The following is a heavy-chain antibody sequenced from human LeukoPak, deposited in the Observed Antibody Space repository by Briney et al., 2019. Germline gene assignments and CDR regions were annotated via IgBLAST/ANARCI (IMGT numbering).Heavy chain of an antibody. CDR1: GFPFSSYA. J-gene: IGHJ6*02. CDR3: VRGYSFGPYGMDV. CDR2: ISDSGGST. V-gene: IGHV3-64D*09. Sequence: GGSLRLSCSASGFPFSSYATEWVRQAPGKGLEYVSAISDSGGSTYYADSVKGRFTISRDNSKNTLYLQMSSLRAEDTAVYFCVRGYSFGPYGMDVWGQGTTVTVSS. D-gene: IGHD2-15*01.